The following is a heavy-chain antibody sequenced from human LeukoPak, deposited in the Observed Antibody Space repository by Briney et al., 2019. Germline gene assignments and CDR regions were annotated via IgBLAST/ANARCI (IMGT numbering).Heavy chain of an antibody. V-gene: IGHV4-4*07. CDR3: ARVSVIAAAGPIDY. CDR1: GGSISSYY. D-gene: IGHD6-13*01. CDR2: IYTSGST. Sequence: SETLSLTCTVSGGSISSYYWSWIRQPAGKGLEWIGRIYTSGSTNYNPSPKSRVTISVDTSKNQFSLKLCSVTAADTAVYYCARVSVIAAAGPIDYWGQGTLVTVSS. J-gene: IGHJ4*02.